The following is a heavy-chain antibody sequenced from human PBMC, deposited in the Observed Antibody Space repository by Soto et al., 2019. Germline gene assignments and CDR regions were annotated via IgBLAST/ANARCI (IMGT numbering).Heavy chain of an antibody. CDR3: ASLAGIPGAFDI. CDR2: NYSGGST. D-gene: IGHD2-21*01. J-gene: IGHJ3*02. Sequence: GGSLRLSCAASGFTVSSNYMSWVRQAPGKGLEWVSVNYSGGSTYYADSVKGRFTISRDNSKNTLYLQMNGLRAEDTAVYYCASLAGIPGAFDIWGQGTMVTVSS. CDR1: GFTVSSNY. V-gene: IGHV3-66*01.